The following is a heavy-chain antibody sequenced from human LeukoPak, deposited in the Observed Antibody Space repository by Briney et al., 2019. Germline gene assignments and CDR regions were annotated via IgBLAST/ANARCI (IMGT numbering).Heavy chain of an antibody. CDR1: GYTLTSYY. CDR2: INPSAGNT. V-gene: IGHV1-46*01. CDR3: ARGLKLVVVTAISEDFDY. D-gene: IGHD2-21*02. J-gene: IGHJ4*02. Sequence: ASVKVSCKASGYTLTSYYMHWLRQAPGQGLEGMGIINPSAGNTNYAKKFQGRVAMTRDTSTSTVYMELSSLRSEDTAVYYCARGLKLVVVTAISEDFDYWGRGTLVTVSS.